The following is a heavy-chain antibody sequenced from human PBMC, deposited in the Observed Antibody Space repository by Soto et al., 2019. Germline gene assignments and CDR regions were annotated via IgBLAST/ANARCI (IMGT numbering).Heavy chain of an antibody. D-gene: IGHD1-1*01. CDR2: INPSGGGT. J-gene: IGHJ2*01. CDR1: GYTFTGYF. Sequence: QVQLVQSGAEVKKPGASVKVSCKASGYTFTGYFMHWVRQAPGQGLEWMGIINPSGGGTSYAPKFLRRVNMTRDTSTSTVYMELSSLRSEDTAVYYCARGANGYFDLWGRGTLVTVSS. CDR3: ARGANGYFDL. V-gene: IGHV1-46*01.